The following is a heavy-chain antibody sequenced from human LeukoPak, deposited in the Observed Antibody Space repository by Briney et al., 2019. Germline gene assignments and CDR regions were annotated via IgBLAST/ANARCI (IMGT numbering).Heavy chain of an antibody. CDR3: ARDEMEQWLVLVDY. J-gene: IGHJ4*02. CDR1: GYTFTSYG. D-gene: IGHD6-19*01. CDR2: ISAYNGNT. V-gene: IGHV1-18*04. Sequence: ASVKVSCKASGYTFTSYGISWVRQAPGQGLEGMGWISAYNGNTNYAQKLQGRVTMTTDTSTSTAYMELRSLRSDDTAVYYCARDEMEQWLVLVDYWGQGTLVTVSS.